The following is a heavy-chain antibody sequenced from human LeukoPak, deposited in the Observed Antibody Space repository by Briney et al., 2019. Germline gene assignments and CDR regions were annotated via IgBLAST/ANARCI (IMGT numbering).Heavy chain of an antibody. J-gene: IGHJ6*03. CDR2: ISAYNGNT. V-gene: IGHV1-18*01. CDR1: GGTFSSYT. CDR3: ARVRSYYYYYMDV. Sequence: ASVKVSCKASGGTFSSYTISWVRQAPGQGLEWMGWISAYNGNTNYAQKLQGRVTMTTDTSTSTAYMELRSLRSDDTAVYYCARVRSYYYYYMDVWGKGTTVTVSS.